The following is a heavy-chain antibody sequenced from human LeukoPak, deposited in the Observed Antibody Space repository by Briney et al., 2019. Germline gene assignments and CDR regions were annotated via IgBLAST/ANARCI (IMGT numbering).Heavy chain of an antibody. Sequence: PGGSLRLSCAASGFTLNNYAMNWVRQAPGKGLEGVSTIGNSGRYINYVASVKGRFTISRDNAKNSVYLHMSSLRAEDTAHYYCAGYSGYDGGAFDIWGQGTMVTVSS. CDR3: AGYSGYDGGAFDI. D-gene: IGHD5-12*01. J-gene: IGHJ3*02. CDR1: GFTLNNYA. V-gene: IGHV3-21*01. CDR2: IGNSGRYI.